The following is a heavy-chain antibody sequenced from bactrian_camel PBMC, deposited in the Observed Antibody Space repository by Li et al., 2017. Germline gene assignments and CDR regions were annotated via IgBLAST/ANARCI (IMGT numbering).Heavy chain of an antibody. CDR1: TTTRNRLC. CDR3: AADWRTGSLSWADGYQY. Sequence: QLVESGGGSVQAGGSLRLSCTVSTTTRNRLCMGWFRQVPGKEREGIAVLAPDGVASYGDSVKGRFTVRKDNAKNTLYLQMISLKPEDTAMYYCAADWRTGSLSWADGYQYWGQGTQVTVS. V-gene: IGHV3S53*01. D-gene: IGHD2*01. J-gene: IGHJ4*01. CDR2: LAPDGVA.